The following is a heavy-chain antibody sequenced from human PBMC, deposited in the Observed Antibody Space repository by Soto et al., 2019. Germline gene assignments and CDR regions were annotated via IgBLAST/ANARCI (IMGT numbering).Heavy chain of an antibody. D-gene: IGHD6-6*01. CDR3: ARVRIAARTGAYGMDV. V-gene: IGHV4-4*07. CDR2: IYTSGST. J-gene: IGHJ6*02. CDR1: GGSISSYY. Sequence: SETLSLTCTVSGGSISSYYWSWIRQPAGKGLEWIGRIYTSGSTNYNPSLESRVTMSVDTSKNQFSLKLSSVTAADTAVYYCARVRIAARTGAYGMDVWGQGTTVTVSS.